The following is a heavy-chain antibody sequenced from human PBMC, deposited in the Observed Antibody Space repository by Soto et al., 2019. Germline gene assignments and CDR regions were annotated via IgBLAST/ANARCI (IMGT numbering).Heavy chain of an antibody. CDR3: ARDRRSLYHDGSGLDY. D-gene: IGHD3-22*01. Sequence: QLQLQESGSGLVRPSQTLSLSCAVSGGSISSGGYSWNWIRQSPGKGLEWIGYIYHGGSTHSNPSLDSRVTLSVDTSKNQFSLRLSSVIAADTAVYYCARDRRSLYHDGSGLDYWGQGILVTVSS. J-gene: IGHJ4*02. V-gene: IGHV4-30-2*06. CDR2: IYHGGST. CDR1: GGSISSGGYS.